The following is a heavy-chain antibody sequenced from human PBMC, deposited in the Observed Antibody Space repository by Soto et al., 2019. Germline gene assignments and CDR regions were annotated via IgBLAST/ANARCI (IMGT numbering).Heavy chain of an antibody. J-gene: IGHJ4*02. D-gene: IGHD1-26*01. CDR3: ARGRDQPPVGLYFDS. CDR1: GDAFTNYI. V-gene: IGHV1-69*01. Sequence: QVQLVQSGAEVKKPGSSVKVSCKASGDAFTNYIFDWVRQSPGQGLEWMGGIIPMFGTPKYAQTFQDRVTISADVSTGTAYLELTSLRFDDTAVYYCARGRDQPPVGLYFDSWGEGTRVTVSS. CDR2: IIPMFGTP.